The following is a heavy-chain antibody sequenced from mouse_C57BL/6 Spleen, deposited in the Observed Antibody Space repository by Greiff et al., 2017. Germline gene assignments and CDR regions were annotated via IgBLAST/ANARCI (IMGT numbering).Heavy chain of an antibody. V-gene: IGHV1-52*01. CDR2: IDPSDSET. Sequence: QVQLQQSGAELVRPGSSVKLSCKASGYTFTSYWMHWVKQRPIQGLEWIGNIDPSDSETHYNQKFKDKATLTVDKSSSTAYMQLSSLTSEDSAVYYCARNYYGSSYAPFFDYWGQGTTLTVSS. CDR3: ARNYYGSSYAPFFDY. D-gene: IGHD1-1*01. CDR1: GYTFTSYW. J-gene: IGHJ2*01.